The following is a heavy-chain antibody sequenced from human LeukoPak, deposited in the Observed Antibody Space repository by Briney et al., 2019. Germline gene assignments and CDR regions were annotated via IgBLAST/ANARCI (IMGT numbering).Heavy chain of an antibody. CDR1: GYTFTNYG. CDR3: ARDYCTSTSCYFDY. CDR2: ISANNGDT. Sequence: GASVKVSCKASGYTFTNYGITWVRLAPGQGLEWMGWISANNGDTNYAQKLQGRVTMTTDTSTSTAFMELSSLRSDDTAVYYCARDYCTSTSCYFDYWGQGTLVTVSS. D-gene: IGHD2-2*01. V-gene: IGHV1-18*01. J-gene: IGHJ4*02.